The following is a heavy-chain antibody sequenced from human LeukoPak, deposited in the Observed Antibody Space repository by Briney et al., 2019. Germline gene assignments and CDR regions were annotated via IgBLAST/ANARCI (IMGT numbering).Heavy chain of an antibody. CDR3: ARDRGDSYGSTTYYFDY. D-gene: IGHD5-18*01. J-gene: IGHJ4*02. Sequence: PGGSLRLSCAASGFTFSSYSMNWVRQAPGKGLEWVSSISSSSSYIYYADSVKGRFTISGDNAKNSLYLQMNSLRAEDTAVYYCARDRGDSYGSTTYYFDYWGQGTLVTVSS. CDR2: ISSSSSYI. V-gene: IGHV3-21*01. CDR1: GFTFSSYS.